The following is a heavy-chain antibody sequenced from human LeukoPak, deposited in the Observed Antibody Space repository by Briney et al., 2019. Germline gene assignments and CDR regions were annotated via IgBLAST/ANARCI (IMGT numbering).Heavy chain of an antibody. CDR2: IYYSGTT. D-gene: IGHD3-10*01. V-gene: IGHV4-31*03. CDR3: ARYRSSGDLFDY. Sequence: SETLSLTCSVSGGSISSGGYYWSWFRQHPGKGPEWIGYIYYSGTTFYNPSLKSRLTMSVGTSKNQFSLRLTSVTAADTAVYCCARYRSSGDLFDYWGQGTLVTVSS. J-gene: IGHJ4*02. CDR1: GGSISSGGYY.